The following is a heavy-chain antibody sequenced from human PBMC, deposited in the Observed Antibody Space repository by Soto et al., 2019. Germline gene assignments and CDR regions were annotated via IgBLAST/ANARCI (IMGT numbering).Heavy chain of an antibody. CDR3: AKGRSSMIVVVMDY. J-gene: IGHJ4*02. D-gene: IGHD3-22*01. V-gene: IGHV3-9*01. CDR1: GFNFDDSA. CDR2: ITWNSGHI. Sequence: GGSLRLSCVASGFNFDDSAMNWVRQVPGKGLEWVSGITWNSGHILYADSVKGRFTISRDNAKKSLYLELNSLRPEDTALYYCAKGRSSMIVVVMDYWGQGTPVTVSS.